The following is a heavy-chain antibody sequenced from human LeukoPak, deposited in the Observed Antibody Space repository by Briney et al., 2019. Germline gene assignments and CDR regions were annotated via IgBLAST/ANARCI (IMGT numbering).Heavy chain of an antibody. Sequence: ASVNVSCKVSGYTLTELSMHWVRQSPGKGLEWMGGFDPEDGETIYAQKFQGRVTMTEDTSTDTAYMELSSLRSEDTAVYYCASFQADDGIRYFDWLSLDYWGQGTLVTVSS. CDR1: GYTLTELS. CDR3: ASFQADDGIRYFDWLSLDY. D-gene: IGHD3-9*01. V-gene: IGHV1-24*01. J-gene: IGHJ4*02. CDR2: FDPEDGET.